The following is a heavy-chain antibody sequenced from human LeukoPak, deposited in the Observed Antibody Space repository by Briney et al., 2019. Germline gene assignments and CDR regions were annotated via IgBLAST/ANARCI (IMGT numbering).Heavy chain of an antibody. D-gene: IGHD6-13*01. Sequence: GGSLRLSCAASGFTVSSNYMSWVRQAPGKGLEWVAVMAYDGNNKYYADSVKGRFTISRDNSKSTLYLQMNSLKTEDTAVYYCARDRWQVAATGGYGMDVWGQGTTVTVSS. CDR2: MAYDGNNK. CDR1: GFTVSSNY. CDR3: ARDRWQVAATGGYGMDV. V-gene: IGHV3-30-3*01. J-gene: IGHJ6*02.